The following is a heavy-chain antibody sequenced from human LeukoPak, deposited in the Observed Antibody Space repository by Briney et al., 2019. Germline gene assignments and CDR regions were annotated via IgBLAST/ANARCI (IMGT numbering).Heavy chain of an antibody. CDR2: ISGSGGST. D-gene: IGHD2-2*01. J-gene: IGHJ4*02. V-gene: IGHV3-23*01. Sequence: GVLRLSCAASGFTLSSYAMSWVRQAPGEGLERVSTISGSGGSTYYAASVKGRFTISRDNSKNTLYLQMNSLRAEDTAVYYCAKDNQRYCSSTSCYGGDYWGQGTLVTVSS. CDR1: GFTLSSYA. CDR3: AKDNQRYCSSTSCYGGDY.